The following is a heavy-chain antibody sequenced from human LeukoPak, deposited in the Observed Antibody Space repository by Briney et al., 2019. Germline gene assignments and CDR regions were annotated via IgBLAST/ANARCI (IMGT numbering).Heavy chain of an antibody. D-gene: IGHD1-26*01. Sequence: GSLRLSCAASGFTFSSYSMNWVRQAPGKGLEWVSSISSSSSYIYYADSVKGRFTISRDNAKNSLYLQMNSLRAEDTAVYYCARDSRVGDTLAYYGMDVWGQGTTVTVSS. CDR2: ISSSSSYI. J-gene: IGHJ6*02. CDR3: ARDSRVGDTLAYYGMDV. V-gene: IGHV3-21*01. CDR1: GFTFSSYS.